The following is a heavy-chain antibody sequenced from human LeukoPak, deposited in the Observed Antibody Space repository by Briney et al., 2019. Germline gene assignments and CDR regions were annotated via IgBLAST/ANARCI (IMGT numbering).Heavy chain of an antibody. D-gene: IGHD2-21*01. CDR1: GFTFSTYA. J-gene: IGHJ5*02. V-gene: IGHV3-30-3*02. Sequence: PGRSLRLSCAASGFTFSTYAMHWVRQAPGKGLEWVAVISYDGSDKYYADSVKGRFTISRDNSKNTVYLQMSSLRGEDTAVYYCAKIPSPSQNWFDTWGQGTLVTVSS. CDR3: AKIPSPSQNWFDT. CDR2: ISYDGSDK.